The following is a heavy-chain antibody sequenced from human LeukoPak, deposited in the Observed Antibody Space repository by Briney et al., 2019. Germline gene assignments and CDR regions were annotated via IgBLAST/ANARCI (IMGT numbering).Heavy chain of an antibody. Sequence: GGSLRLSCAASGFTFSSYSMNWVRQAPGKGLEWVSYISIGSSTIYYADSVKGRFTISRDNAKNSLYLQMNSLRAEDTAVYYCAVESVTTSTGWDYWGQGTLVTVSS. V-gene: IGHV3-48*04. J-gene: IGHJ4*02. CDR3: AVESVTTSTGWDY. CDR1: GFTFSSYS. D-gene: IGHD6-19*01. CDR2: ISIGSSTI.